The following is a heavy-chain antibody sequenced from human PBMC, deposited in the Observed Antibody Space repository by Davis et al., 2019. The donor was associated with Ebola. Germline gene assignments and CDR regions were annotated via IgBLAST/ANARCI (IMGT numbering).Heavy chain of an antibody. CDR2: IKQDGSEK. V-gene: IGHV3-7*01. D-gene: IGHD1-1*01. J-gene: IGHJ3*02. Sequence: GESLKISCAASGFSFSSYWMSWVRQAPGKGLEWVANIKQDGSEKYYVDSVEGRFTISRDNAKNSLYLQMNSLRAEDTAVYSCAKGDWNDVMWGAFDIWGQGTMVTVSS. CDR3: AKGDWNDVMWGAFDI. CDR1: GFSFSSYW.